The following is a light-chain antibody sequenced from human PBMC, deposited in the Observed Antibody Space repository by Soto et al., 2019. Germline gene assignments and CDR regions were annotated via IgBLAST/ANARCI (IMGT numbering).Light chain of an antibody. V-gene: IGKV3-11*01. J-gene: IGKJ4*01. CDR3: HQRSNWPPLT. CDR1: QSVSSY. Sequence: EIVLTQSPATLSLSPGERATLSCRASQSVSSYLAWYQQKPGQAPRLLIYDASNRATGIPARFSGSGSGTDFTLTISSLEPEDFAVYYCHQRSNWPPLTFGGGNKGEIK. CDR2: DAS.